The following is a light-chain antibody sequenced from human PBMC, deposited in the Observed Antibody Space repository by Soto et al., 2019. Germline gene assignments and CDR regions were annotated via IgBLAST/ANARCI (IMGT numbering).Light chain of an antibody. J-gene: IGKJ2*01. CDR1: QSVSSSY. CDR2: GAS. CDR3: QQYGSSPSWT. V-gene: IGKV3-20*01. Sequence: EIVXXQXPXXXSLSPGERATLSCRASQSVSSSYLAWYQQKPGQAPRLLIYGASSRATGIPDRFSGSGSGTDFPLTISRLEPEDFAVYYCQQYGSSPSWTFGQGTKLEIK.